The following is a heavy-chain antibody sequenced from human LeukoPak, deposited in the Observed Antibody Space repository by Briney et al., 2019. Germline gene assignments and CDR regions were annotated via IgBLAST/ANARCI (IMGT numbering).Heavy chain of an antibody. J-gene: IGHJ1*01. V-gene: IGHV3-21*04. Sequence: GGSRRLSCAASGFTFSSYSMNWVRQAPGKGLGWVSSISSSRSYIYYADSVKGRFTISRDNAKNSLYLQMNRLRAEDTAAYYCAKDTSVTMIVVVITTFGYFQHWGQGTLVTVSS. CDR3: AKDTSVTMIVVVITTFGYFQH. CDR2: ISSSRSYI. D-gene: IGHD3-22*01. CDR1: GFTFSSYS.